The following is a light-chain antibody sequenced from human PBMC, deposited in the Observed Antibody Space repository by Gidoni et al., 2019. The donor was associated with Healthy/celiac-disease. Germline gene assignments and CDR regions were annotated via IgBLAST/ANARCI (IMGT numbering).Light chain of an antibody. CDR1: QGISNS. CDR3: QQYYSTPMYT. Sequence: DIQMTQSPSSLSASVGDRVTITCRASQGISNSLAWYQQKPGKAPKLLLYAASRLESGVPSRFCGSGSGTDYTLTISSLQPEDFATYYCQQYYSTPMYTFGQGTKLEIK. CDR2: AAS. V-gene: IGKV1-NL1*01. J-gene: IGKJ2*01.